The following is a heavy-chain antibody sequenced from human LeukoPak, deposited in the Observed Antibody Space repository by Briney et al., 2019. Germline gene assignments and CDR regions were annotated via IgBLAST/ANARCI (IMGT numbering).Heavy chain of an antibody. CDR3: ARTRFYDSSGYYPS. CDR2: IIPIFGTA. D-gene: IGHD3-22*01. J-gene: IGHJ5*02. V-gene: IGHV1-69*13. Sequence: SVKVSCKASGGTFSSYAISWVRQAPGQGLEWMGGIIPIFGTANYAQKFQGRVAITADESTSTAYMELSSLRSEDTAVYYCARTRFYDSSGYYPSWGQGTLVTVSS. CDR1: GGTFSSYA.